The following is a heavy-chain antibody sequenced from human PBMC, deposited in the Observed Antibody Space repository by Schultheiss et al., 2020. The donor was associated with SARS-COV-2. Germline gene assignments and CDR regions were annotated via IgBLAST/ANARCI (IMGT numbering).Heavy chain of an antibody. Sequence: GGSLRLSCAASGFTFSDYYMSWIRQAPGKGLEWVSYISSSSSTIYYADSVKGRFTISRDNAKNSLYLQMNSLRAEDTAVYYCARDLGMVRTIYYYYYGMDVWGQGTTVTVSS. D-gene: IGHD3-10*01. CDR3: ARDLGMVRTIYYYYYGMDV. V-gene: IGHV3-11*04. J-gene: IGHJ6*02. CDR2: ISSSSSTI. CDR1: GFTFSDYY.